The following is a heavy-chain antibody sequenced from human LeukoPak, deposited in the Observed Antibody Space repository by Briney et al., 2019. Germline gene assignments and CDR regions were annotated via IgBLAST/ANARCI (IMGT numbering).Heavy chain of an antibody. J-gene: IGHJ3*02. CDR1: GFTFSSYG. CDR2: IWYDGSNK. V-gene: IGHV3-33*01. Sequence: GRSLRLSCAASGFTFSSYGMHWVRQAPGKGLEWVAVIWYDGSNKYYADSVKGRFTISRDNSKNTLYLQMNSLRAEDTAVYYCARDVPAYYYDSSGYTDAFDIWGQGTMVAVSS. CDR3: ARDVPAYYYDSSGYTDAFDI. D-gene: IGHD3-22*01.